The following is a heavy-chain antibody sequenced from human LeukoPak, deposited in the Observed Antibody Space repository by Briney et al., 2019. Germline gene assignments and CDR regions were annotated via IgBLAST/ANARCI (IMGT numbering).Heavy chain of an antibody. D-gene: IGHD4-17*01. CDR2: IYPGDSDA. CDR1: GYSFTSYW. V-gene: IGHV5-51*01. J-gene: IGHJ5*02. Sequence: HGESLKISCKGSGYSFTSYWIGWVRQMPGKGLEWMGIIYPGDSDARYSPSFQGQVTISADKSISTAYLQWSSLKASDTAMYYCARFYDGDYGDPISSLFVNNWFDPWGQGTLVTVSS. CDR3: ARFYDGDYGDPISSLFVNNWFDP.